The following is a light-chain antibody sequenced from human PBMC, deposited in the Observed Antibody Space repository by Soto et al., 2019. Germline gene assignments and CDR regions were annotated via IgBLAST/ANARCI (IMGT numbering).Light chain of an antibody. CDR3: SSYTTSSTHWV. Sequence: QSALTQPASVSGLLDRPSTFPCPGPTRTVGGYNYVSWYQQHPGKAPKLMIYEVSNRPSGVSNRFSGSKSGNTASLTISGLQAEDEADYYCSSYTTSSTHWVFGGGTKVTVL. CDR2: EVS. J-gene: IGLJ3*02. V-gene: IGLV2-14*01. CDR1: TRTVGGYNY.